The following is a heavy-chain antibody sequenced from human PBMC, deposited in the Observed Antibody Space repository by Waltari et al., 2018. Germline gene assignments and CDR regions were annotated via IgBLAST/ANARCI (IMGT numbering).Heavy chain of an antibody. CDR3: ARDGIVLVTAKYYYYYGMDV. V-gene: IGHV4-34*01. D-gene: IGHD2-21*02. CDR1: GGSLRGYD. CDR2: INHSGST. Sequence: QVQLQRWGAGLLKPSETMSLTCSVYGGSLRGYDWSWIGKPAGKGVDWIGEINHSGSTNYNPSVNSRVSISVDTCKIQFSMKLSSVTASDTAVYYCARDGIVLVTAKYYYYYGMDVWGQGTTVTVSS. J-gene: IGHJ6*02.